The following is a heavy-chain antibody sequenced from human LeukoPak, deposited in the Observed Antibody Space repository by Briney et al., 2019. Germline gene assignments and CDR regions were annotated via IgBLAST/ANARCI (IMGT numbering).Heavy chain of an antibody. V-gene: IGHV1-46*01. Sequence: GASVKVSCKASGYTFTTYYMHRVRQAPGQGLEWMGILNPSGGSTTYAQKFQGRVTMTRDTSTSTVYMELSSLRSEDTAVYYCARDGSSWQFDYWGQGTLVTVSS. CDR2: LNPSGGST. CDR3: ARDGSSWQFDY. J-gene: IGHJ4*02. CDR1: GYTFTTYY. D-gene: IGHD6-13*01.